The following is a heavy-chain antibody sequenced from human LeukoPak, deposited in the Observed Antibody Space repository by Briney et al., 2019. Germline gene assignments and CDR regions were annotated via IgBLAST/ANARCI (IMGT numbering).Heavy chain of an antibody. CDR2: ISSSSSYI. V-gene: IGHV3-21*01. D-gene: IGHD5-24*01. J-gene: IGHJ4*02. Sequence: GGSLRLSCAASGFTFSSYIMNWVRQAPGKGLEWVSSISSSSSYIYYAESVKSRVTISRDNAKRSLSLQMNRLRREDTAIYHCARDSRDGYNLDYWGQGTLVTVSS. CDR1: GFTFSSYI. CDR3: ARDSRDGYNLDY.